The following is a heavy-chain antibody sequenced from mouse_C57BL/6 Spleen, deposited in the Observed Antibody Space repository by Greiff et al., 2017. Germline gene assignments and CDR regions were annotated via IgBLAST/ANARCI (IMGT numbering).Heavy chain of an antibody. Sequence: EVQGVASGGGLVKPGGSLKLSCAASGFTFSDYGMHWVRQAPEKGLEWVAYISSGSSTIYYADTVKGRFTISRDNAKNTLFLQMTSLRSEDTAMYYCARDGYYVYYAMDYWGQGTSVTVSS. CDR2: ISSGSSTI. V-gene: IGHV5-17*01. D-gene: IGHD2-3*01. CDR1: GFTFSDYG. J-gene: IGHJ4*01. CDR3: ARDGYYVYYAMDY.